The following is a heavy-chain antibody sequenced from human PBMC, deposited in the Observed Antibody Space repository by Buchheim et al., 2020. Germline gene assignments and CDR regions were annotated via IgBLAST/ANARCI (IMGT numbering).Heavy chain of an antibody. V-gene: IGHV3-23*01. J-gene: IGHJ4*02. Sequence: EVQLLESGGGLVQPGGSLRLSCAASGFTFSSYAMSWVRQAPGKGLEWVSAISGSGGRTYYADSVKGRFTISRDNSKNTLYMQMNSLRAEDTAVYYCAKSVPRGDYVWGSYRSLDYWGQGTL. D-gene: IGHD3-16*02. CDR2: ISGSGGRT. CDR1: GFTFSSYA. CDR3: AKSVPRGDYVWGSYRSLDY.